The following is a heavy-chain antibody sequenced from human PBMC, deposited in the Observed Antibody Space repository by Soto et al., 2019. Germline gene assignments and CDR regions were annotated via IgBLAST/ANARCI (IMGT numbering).Heavy chain of an antibody. J-gene: IGHJ5*02. CDR1: GFTFSDYY. CDR2: ISSSGSTI. D-gene: IGHD2-2*01. Sequence: GGSLRLSCAASGFTFSDYYMSWIRQAPGKGLEWVSYISSSGSTIYYADSVKGRFTISRDNAKNSLYLQMNSLRAEDTAVYYCASFLVVPAANNWFDPWGQGTLVTVSS. V-gene: IGHV3-11*01. CDR3: ASFLVVPAANNWFDP.